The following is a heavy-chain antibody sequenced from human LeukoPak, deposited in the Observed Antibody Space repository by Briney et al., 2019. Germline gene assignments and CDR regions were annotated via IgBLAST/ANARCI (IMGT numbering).Heavy chain of an antibody. J-gene: IGHJ4*02. Sequence: SETLSLTCTVSRGSISSGSYYWSWIRQPAGKGLEWIGRIYTSGSTNYNPSLKSRVTISVDTSKNQFSLKLSSVTAADTAVYYCARDLDLAAAGFFDYWGQGTLVTVSS. CDR1: RGSISSGSYY. CDR3: ARDLDLAAAGFFDY. D-gene: IGHD6-13*01. V-gene: IGHV4-61*02. CDR2: IYTSGST.